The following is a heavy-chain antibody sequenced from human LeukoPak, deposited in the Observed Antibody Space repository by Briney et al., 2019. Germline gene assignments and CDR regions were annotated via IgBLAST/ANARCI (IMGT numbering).Heavy chain of an antibody. V-gene: IGHV3-23*01. Sequence: GGSLRLSCAASGFTFSSYAMSWVRQAPGRGLEWVSAISGSGGSTYYADSVKGRFTISRDNAENSLFLQMNSLTADDTAVYYCARERTTIESGTTIGAYWGPGTLVTVSS. D-gene: IGHD2/OR15-2a*01. J-gene: IGHJ4*02. CDR3: ARERTTIESGTTIGAY. CDR2: ISGSGGST. CDR1: GFTFSSYA.